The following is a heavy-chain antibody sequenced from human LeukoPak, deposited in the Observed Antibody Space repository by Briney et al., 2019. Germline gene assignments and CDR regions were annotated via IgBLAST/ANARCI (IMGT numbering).Heavy chain of an antibody. V-gene: IGHV3-23*01. D-gene: IGHD6-19*01. CDR2: ISGSGGST. CDR3: ANSYGSGPWARFDY. CDR1: GFTFSSYA. J-gene: IGHJ4*02. Sequence: GGSLRLSCAASGFTFSSYAMSWVRQAPGKGLEWVSAISGSGGSTYYADSVKGRFTISRDNSKNTLYLQMNSLRAEDTAVYYCANSYGSGPWARFDYWGQGTLVTVSS.